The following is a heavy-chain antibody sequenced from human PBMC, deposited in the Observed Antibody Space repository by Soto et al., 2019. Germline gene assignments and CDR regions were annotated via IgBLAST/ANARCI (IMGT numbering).Heavy chain of an antibody. CDR3: ASQATGWYPDY. CDR2: IYDRGST. J-gene: IGHJ4*02. Sequence: QVELQESGPGLVKPSQTLSLTCTVSGGSISSGGYYWSCIRQHPGKGLEWIGYIYDRGSTYYNPSLKSRVTISVDTSKNQFSLNLSSVTAADTAVYYCASQATGWYPDYWGQGTLVTVS. D-gene: IGHD6-19*01. CDR1: GGSISSGGYY. V-gene: IGHV4-31*03.